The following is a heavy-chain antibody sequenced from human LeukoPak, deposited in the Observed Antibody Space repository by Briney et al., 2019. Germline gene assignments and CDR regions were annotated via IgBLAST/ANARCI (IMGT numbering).Heavy chain of an antibody. CDR1: GFTFSSYW. D-gene: IGHD6-13*01. CDR2: INSDGSST. V-gene: IGHV3-74*01. Sequence: GGSLRLSCAASGFTFSSYWMHWVRQAPGKGLVWVSRINSDGSSTSYADSLKGRFTISRDTAKNSLYLQINSLRAEDTAVYYCARETSTWYPMDSWGQGTLVTVSS. J-gene: IGHJ4*02. CDR3: ARETSTWYPMDS.